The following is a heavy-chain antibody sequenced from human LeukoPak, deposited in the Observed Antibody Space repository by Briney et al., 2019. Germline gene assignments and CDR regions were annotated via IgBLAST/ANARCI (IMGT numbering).Heavy chain of an antibody. Sequence: PSQTLSLTCTVSGASISSYYGSWIRQPPGKGLEWIGYIYYSGSTNYNPSLKSRVTISVDTSKNQFSLKLSSVTAADTAVYYCASGSSSWSFDYWGQGTLVTVSS. V-gene: IGHV4-59*01. D-gene: IGHD6-13*01. CDR3: ASGSSSWSFDY. J-gene: IGHJ4*02. CDR1: GASISSYY. CDR2: IYYSGST.